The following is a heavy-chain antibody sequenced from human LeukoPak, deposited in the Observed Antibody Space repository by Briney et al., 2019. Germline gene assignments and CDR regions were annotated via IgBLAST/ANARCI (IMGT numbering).Heavy chain of an antibody. CDR1: GFTFSDYY. V-gene: IGHV3-11*01. Sequence: GGSLRLSCAASGFTFSDYYMSWIRQAPGKGLEWVSYISSSGSTIYYADSVKGRFTISRDNAKNTLYLQMNSLRAEDTAVYYCAKDWVLRYFDWLLSFDYWGQGTLVTVSS. CDR2: ISSSGSTI. D-gene: IGHD3-9*01. J-gene: IGHJ4*02. CDR3: AKDWVLRYFDWLLSFDY.